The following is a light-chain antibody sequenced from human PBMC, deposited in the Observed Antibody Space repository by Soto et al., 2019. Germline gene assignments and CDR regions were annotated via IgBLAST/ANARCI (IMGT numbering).Light chain of an antibody. V-gene: IGKV1-5*01. J-gene: IGKJ1*01. CDR2: DAS. CDR3: QKYNTFSWT. CDR1: RSISVW. Sequence: DIQMTQSPSTLSASVGDRVTITCRASRSISVWLAWYQQKPGKAPKLLIFDASSLESGVPSRFSGSGSGTEFTLTISSLHPDDFATYFCQKYNTFSWTFGQGTKVEIK.